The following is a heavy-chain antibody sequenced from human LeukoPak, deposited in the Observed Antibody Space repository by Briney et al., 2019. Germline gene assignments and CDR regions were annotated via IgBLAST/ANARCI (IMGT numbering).Heavy chain of an antibody. D-gene: IGHD3-3*01. V-gene: IGHV3-23*01. CDR1: GFTFSSHV. CDR3: ARDLVISNYDFWSGYYQPPFDY. Sequence: GGSLRLSCAASGFTFSSHVMSWVRQAPEKGLEWVSAITTGGGGTYYADSVKGWFTISRDNSKNTLYLQMNSLRAEDTAVYYCARDLVISNYDFWSGYYQPPFDYWGQGTLVTVSS. CDR2: ITTGGGGT. J-gene: IGHJ4*02.